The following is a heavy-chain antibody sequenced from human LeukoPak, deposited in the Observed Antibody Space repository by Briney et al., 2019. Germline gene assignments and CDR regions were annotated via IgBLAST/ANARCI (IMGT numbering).Heavy chain of an antibody. Sequence: SETLSLTCTVSGGSISSSSYYWGWIRQPPGKGLEWIGSIYYSGSTYYNPSLKSRVTISVDTSKNQFSLKLSSVTAADTAVYYCARSRSNWYFDYWGQGTLVTVSS. J-gene: IGHJ4*02. CDR1: GGSISSSSYY. CDR2: IYYSGST. D-gene: IGHD6-13*01. CDR3: ARSRSNWYFDY. V-gene: IGHV4-39*01.